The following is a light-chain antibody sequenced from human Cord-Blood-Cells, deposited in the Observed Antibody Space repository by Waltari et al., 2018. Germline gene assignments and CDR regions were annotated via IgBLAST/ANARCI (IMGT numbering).Light chain of an antibody. CDR1: SSDVGGYHY. CDR3: SSYTSSSTL. CDR2: DVS. Sequence: QSALTQPASVSGSPGQSITISCTGTSSDVGGYHYFSWYQQHPGKAPKLMIYDVSKRPSGVSNRFSGSKSGNTASLTISGLQAEDEADYYCSSYTSSSTLFGGGTKLTVL. J-gene: IGLJ3*02. V-gene: IGLV2-14*01.